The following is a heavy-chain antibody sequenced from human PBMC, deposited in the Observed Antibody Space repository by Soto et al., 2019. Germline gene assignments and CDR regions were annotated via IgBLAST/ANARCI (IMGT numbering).Heavy chain of an antibody. CDR1: SSGSSL. Sequence: SSGSSLKRRIRQPPGKGLEWIGNIYYSGSTYYNPSLKSRVTISGDTSKNQFSLRLTSVTAADTAVYYYARHPPYGPSAYRGHGTLVTVSS. CDR2: IYYSGST. J-gene: IGHJ4*01. D-gene: IGHD4-17*01. CDR3: ARHPPYGPSAY. V-gene: IGHV4-39*01.